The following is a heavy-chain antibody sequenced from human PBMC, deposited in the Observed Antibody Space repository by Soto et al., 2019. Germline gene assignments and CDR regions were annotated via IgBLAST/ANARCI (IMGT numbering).Heavy chain of an antibody. D-gene: IGHD2-2*01. CDR1: GFSFGDSA. CDR3: AKQLGYCSSGRCYFDY. J-gene: IGHJ4*02. Sequence: GGSLRLSCAASGFSFGDSAMSWVRQPPGKGLEWLAAVNPDGSDTFYADSVKGRFTISRDNSQNTVNLQMNSLRVEDTAVYYCAKQLGYCSSGRCYFDYWGQGTQVTVSS. V-gene: IGHV3-23*01. CDR2: VNPDGSDT.